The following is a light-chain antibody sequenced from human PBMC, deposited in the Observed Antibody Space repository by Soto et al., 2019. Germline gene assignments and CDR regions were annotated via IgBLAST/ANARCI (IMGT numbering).Light chain of an antibody. CDR2: GAS. CDR3: QQYGSSGK. Sequence: EIVMTQSPATLSVSPGEGATFSCRASQSINTKIAWYQLKPGQAPRLLIYGASSRATGIPDRFSGSGSGTDFTLTIRRLEPEDFALYYCQQYGSSGKLGQGTKVDIK. CDR1: QSINTK. V-gene: IGKV3-20*01. J-gene: IGKJ1*01.